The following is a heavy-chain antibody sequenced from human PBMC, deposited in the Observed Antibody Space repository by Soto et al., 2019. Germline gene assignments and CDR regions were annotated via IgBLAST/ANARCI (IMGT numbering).Heavy chain of an antibody. CDR1: GYSFTSYW. CDR2: IYPGDSDT. J-gene: IGHJ6*02. D-gene: IGHD4-4*01. CDR3: ARRGTTVPYYYGMDV. V-gene: IGHV5-51*01. Sequence: GESLKISCKGSGYSFTSYWIGWVRQMPGKGLEWMGIIYPGDSDTRYSPSFQGQVTISADKSISTAYLQWSSLKASDTAMYYCARRGTTVPYYYGMDVWGQGTTVTASS.